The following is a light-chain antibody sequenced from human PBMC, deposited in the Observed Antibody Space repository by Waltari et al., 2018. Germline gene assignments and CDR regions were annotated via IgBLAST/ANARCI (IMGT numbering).Light chain of an antibody. V-gene: IGKV3-15*01. CDR2: GAS. CDR1: QSVSSN. CDR3: QQYNNWPPLT. Sequence: EIVMTQSPATLSVSPGERATLSCRASQSVSSNFAWYQRKPGQAPRPLIYGASTRATGIPARFSGSGSGTEFTLTISSLQSEDFAVYYCQQYNNWPPLTFGGGTKVEIK. J-gene: IGKJ4*01.